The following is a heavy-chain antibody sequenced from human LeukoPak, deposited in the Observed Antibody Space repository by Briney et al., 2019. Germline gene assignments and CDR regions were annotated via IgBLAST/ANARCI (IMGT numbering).Heavy chain of an antibody. J-gene: IGHJ6*03. V-gene: IGHV3-48*01. CDR2: ISSSSSTI. CDR1: GFTFTTYS. D-gene: IGHD1-1*01. CDR3: ASGPGGAWDYYMDV. Sequence: GGSLRLSCAASGFTFTTYSMNWVRQAPGKGLEWVSYISSSSSTIDYADSVKGRFTIYRDNAKNSLYLQMNNLGAEDTAVYYCASGPGGAWDYYMDVWGKGTTVAVSS.